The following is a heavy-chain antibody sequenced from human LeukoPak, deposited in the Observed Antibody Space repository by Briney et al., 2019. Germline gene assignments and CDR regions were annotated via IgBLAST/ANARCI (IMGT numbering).Heavy chain of an antibody. D-gene: IGHD6-19*01. CDR3: ARDWRWLDQRPDSEGYYFDY. CDR2: IWYDGSNK. J-gene: IGHJ4*02. Sequence: PGGSLRLSCAASGFTFSSYGMHWVRQAPGKGLEWVAVIWYDGSNKYYADSVKGRFTISRDNSKNTLYLQMNSLRAEDTAVYYCARDWRWLDQRPDSEGYYFDYWGQGTLVTVSS. V-gene: IGHV3-33*01. CDR1: GFTFSSYG.